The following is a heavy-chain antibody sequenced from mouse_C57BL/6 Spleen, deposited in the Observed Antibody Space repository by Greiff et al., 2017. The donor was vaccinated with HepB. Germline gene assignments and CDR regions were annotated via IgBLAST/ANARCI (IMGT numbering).Heavy chain of an antibody. CDR2: IHPNSGST. V-gene: IGHV1-64*01. CDR1: GYTFTSYW. D-gene: IGHD1-2*01. Sequence: QVQLKQSGAELVKPGASVKLSCKASGYTFTSYWMHWVKQRPGQGLEWIGMIHPNSGSTNYNEKFKSKATLTVDKSSSTAYMQLSSLTSEDSAVYYCARGSLYGGYFDVWGTGTTVTVSS. CDR3: ARGSLYGGYFDV. J-gene: IGHJ1*03.